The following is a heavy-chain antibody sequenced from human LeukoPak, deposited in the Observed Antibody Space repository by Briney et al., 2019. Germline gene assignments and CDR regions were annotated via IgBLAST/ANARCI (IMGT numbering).Heavy chain of an antibody. CDR3: ARSIAARGRSSDY. D-gene: IGHD6-6*01. CDR1: GFIFSSYT. J-gene: IGHJ4*02. CDR2: ISSTGSTI. Sequence: GGSLRLSCAASGFIFSSYTMNWVRQAPGKGLEWVSYISSTGSTIYYADSVKGRFTISRDNAKNSLSLQMNSLRDEDTAVYYCARSIAARGRSSDYWGQGTLVTVSS. V-gene: IGHV3-48*02.